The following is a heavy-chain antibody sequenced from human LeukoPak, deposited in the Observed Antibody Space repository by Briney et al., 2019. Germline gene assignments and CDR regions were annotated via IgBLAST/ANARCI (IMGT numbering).Heavy chain of an antibody. CDR1: GFTFSSYA. CDR3: ATSYDYGDYVGYFDY. D-gene: IGHD4-17*01. Sequence: GGSLRLSCAASGFTFSSYAMSWVRQAPGKGLEWVSAISGSGGSTYYADSVKGRFTISRDNAKNSLYLQMNSLRAEDAALYYCATSYDYGDYVGYFDYWGQGTLVTVSS. V-gene: IGHV3-23*01. CDR2: ISGSGGST. J-gene: IGHJ4*02.